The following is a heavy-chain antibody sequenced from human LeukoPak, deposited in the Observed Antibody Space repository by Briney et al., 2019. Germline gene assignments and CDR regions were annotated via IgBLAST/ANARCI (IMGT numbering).Heavy chain of an antibody. CDR3: ARDDVGIAAAGGIY. Sequence: SETLSLTCTVSGGSISSYYWSWIRQPPGKGLEWIGYIYYSGSTNYNPSLKSRVTVSVDTSKNQFSLKLSSVTAADTAVYYCARDDVGIAAAGGIYWGQGTLVTVSS. CDR1: GGSISSYY. D-gene: IGHD6-13*01. CDR2: IYYSGST. J-gene: IGHJ4*02. V-gene: IGHV4-59*12.